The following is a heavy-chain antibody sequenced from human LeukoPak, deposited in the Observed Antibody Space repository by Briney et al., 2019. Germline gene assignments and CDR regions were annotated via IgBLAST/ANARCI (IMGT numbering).Heavy chain of an antibody. CDR2: ISSSGNTI. CDR3: ARGRYSYGLYYFDY. D-gene: IGHD5-18*01. V-gene: IGHV3-48*03. CDR1: GFTFSSYE. J-gene: IGHJ4*02. Sequence: GGSLRLSCAASGFTFSSYEMNWVRQAPGKGLEWVSYISSSGNTIYYADSVKGRFTISRDNAKNSLYLQMNSLRAEDTAVYYCARGRYSYGLYYFDYWGQGTLVTVSS.